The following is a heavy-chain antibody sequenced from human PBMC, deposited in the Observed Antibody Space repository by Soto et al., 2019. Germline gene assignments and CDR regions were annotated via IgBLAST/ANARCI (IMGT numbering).Heavy chain of an antibody. CDR2: IDWDDDK. CDR1: GFSLSTHGMR. Sequence: SGPTLVNPTQPLTLTCTFSGFSLSTHGMRVAWIRQPPGKALEWLARIDWDDDKFYSTSLRTRLTVSKDTAKNQVVLTITHMDPLDTATYCQARRQLWPIGGLHYWGQGAQVTVSS. D-gene: IGHD3-10*01. V-gene: IGHV2-70*04. CDR3: ARRQLWPIGGLHY. J-gene: IGHJ4*02.